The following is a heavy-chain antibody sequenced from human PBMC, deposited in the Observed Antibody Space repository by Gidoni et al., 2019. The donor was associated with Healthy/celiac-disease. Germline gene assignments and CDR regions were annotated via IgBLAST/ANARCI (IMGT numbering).Heavy chain of an antibody. CDR1: GFTFSNAW. V-gene: IGHV3-15*01. J-gene: IGHJ3*02. Sequence: EVQLVESGGGLVKPGGSLRLSCAASGFTFSNAWMSWVRQAPGKGLEWVGRIKSKTDGGTTDYAAPVKGRFTISRDDSKNTLYLQMNSLKTEDTAVYYCTTLLLRWSVSFDAFDIWGQGTMVTVSS. CDR3: TTLLLRWSVSFDAFDI. CDR2: IKSKTDGGTT. D-gene: IGHD4-17*01.